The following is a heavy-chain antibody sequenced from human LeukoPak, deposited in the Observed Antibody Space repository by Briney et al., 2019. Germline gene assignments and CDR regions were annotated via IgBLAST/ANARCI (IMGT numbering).Heavy chain of an antibody. CDR2: IYSGGST. D-gene: IGHD6-13*01. V-gene: IGHV3-53*01. CDR1: GFTVSSNY. J-gene: IGHJ4*02. Sequence: GGSLRLSCAASGFTVSSNYMSWVRQAPGKGLEWGSVIYSGGSTYYADSVKGRFTISRDNSKNTLYLQMNSLRAEDTAVYYCARDIAAAGYFDYWGQGTLVTVSS. CDR3: ARDIAAAGYFDY.